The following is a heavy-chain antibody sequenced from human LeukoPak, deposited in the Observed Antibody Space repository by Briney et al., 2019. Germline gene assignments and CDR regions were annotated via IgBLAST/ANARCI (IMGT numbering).Heavy chain of an antibody. D-gene: IGHD3-10*02. CDR2: ISGSGGSP. V-gene: IGHV3-23*01. CDR1: GFTFSSSA. J-gene: IGHJ6*04. CDR3: AELGITMIGGV. Sequence: GGSLRLSCAASGFTFSSSAMSWVRQAPGKGLEWVSSISGSGGSPYYADSVKGRFTISRDNAKNSLYLQMNSLRAEDTAVYYCAELGITMIGGVWGKGTTVTISS.